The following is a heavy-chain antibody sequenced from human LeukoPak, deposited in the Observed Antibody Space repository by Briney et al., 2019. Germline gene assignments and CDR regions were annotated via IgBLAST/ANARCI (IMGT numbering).Heavy chain of an antibody. V-gene: IGHV3-21*01. CDR2: ISSSSSYI. CDR1: GFTFSSYS. J-gene: IGHJ6*02. Sequence: GGSLRLSCAASGFTFSSYSMNWVRQAPGKGLEWVSSISSSSSYIYYADSVKGRFTISRDNAKNSLYLQMNSLRAEDTAVYYCARARSLGYCSGGSCYSGYYYYYGMDVWGQGTTVTVSS. D-gene: IGHD2-15*01. CDR3: ARARSLGYCSGGSCYSGYYYYYGMDV.